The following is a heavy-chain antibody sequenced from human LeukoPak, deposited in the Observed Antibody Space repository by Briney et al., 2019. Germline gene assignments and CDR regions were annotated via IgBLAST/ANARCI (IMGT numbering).Heavy chain of an antibody. CDR2: ISGSGGST. Sequence: GGSLRLSCAASGFTFSSYAMSWVRHAPGKGLESVSAISGSGGSTYYADSVKGRFTISRDNSKNTLYLQMNSLRADDTAVYYCAKDRKVGATTTLFDYWGQGTLVTVSP. CDR1: GFTFSSYA. CDR3: AKDRKVGATTTLFDY. V-gene: IGHV3-23*01. D-gene: IGHD1-26*01. J-gene: IGHJ4*02.